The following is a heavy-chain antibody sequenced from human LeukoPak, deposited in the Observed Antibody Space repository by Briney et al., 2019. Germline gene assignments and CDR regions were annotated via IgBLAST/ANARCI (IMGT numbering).Heavy chain of an antibody. V-gene: IGHV1-2*02. CDR2: INPNSGGT. Sequence: EASVKVSCKASGFTFTGYYMHWVRQAPGQGLEWMGWINPNSGGTGYAQKFQGRVTMTRDTSISTAYMELSRLRSDGTAVFYCARDSYGDYVSFDYWGQGTLVTVSS. D-gene: IGHD4-17*01. CDR3: ARDSYGDYVSFDY. CDR1: GFTFTGYY. J-gene: IGHJ4*02.